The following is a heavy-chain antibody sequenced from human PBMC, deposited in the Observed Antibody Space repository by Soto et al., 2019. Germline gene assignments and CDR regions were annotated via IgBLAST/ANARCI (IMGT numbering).Heavy chain of an antibody. D-gene: IGHD3-3*02. CDR3: ASPKIAFYNWFDP. CDR1: GGSIRSSSYY. J-gene: IGHJ5*02. V-gene: IGHV4-39*01. CDR2: IYYSGST. Sequence: SXTXSLTCTVSGGSIRSSSYYCGWIRQPPGKGLEWIGSIYYSGSTYYNPSLKSRVTIPVDTSKNQFSLKLSSVTAADTAVYYCASPKIAFYNWFDPWGQGTLVTVSS.